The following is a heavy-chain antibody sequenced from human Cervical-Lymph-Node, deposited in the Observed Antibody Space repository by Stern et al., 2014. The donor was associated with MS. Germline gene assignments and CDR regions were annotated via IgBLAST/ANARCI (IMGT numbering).Heavy chain of an antibody. CDR1: GYTFTAFF. CDR3: AREATRIVVGIDY. Sequence: QVQLVQSGTKMKKPGASVKVSCKASGYTFTAFFIRWVRQAPGQGLEWMGWINPNHDDQTYAQNFQDRVTLTRDTSIGTAYLELSRLTSADTAVYYCAREATRIVVGIDYWGQGTQVTVSS. D-gene: IGHD3-22*01. V-gene: IGHV1-2*02. CDR2: INPNHDDQ. J-gene: IGHJ4*02.